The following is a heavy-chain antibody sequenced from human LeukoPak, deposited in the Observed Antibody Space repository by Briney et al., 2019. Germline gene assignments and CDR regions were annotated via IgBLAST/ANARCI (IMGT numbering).Heavy chain of an antibody. Sequence: SQTLSLTCTVSGGSISSGGYYWSWIRQHPGKGLEWIGYIYYSGSTYYNPSLKSRVTISVDTSKNQFSLKLSSVTAADTAVYYCARSGDCSSTSCYNGGYYFDYWGQGTLVTVSS. D-gene: IGHD2-2*01. J-gene: IGHJ4*02. CDR2: IYYSGST. CDR1: GGSISSGGYY. CDR3: ARSGDCSSTSCYNGGYYFDY. V-gene: IGHV4-31*03.